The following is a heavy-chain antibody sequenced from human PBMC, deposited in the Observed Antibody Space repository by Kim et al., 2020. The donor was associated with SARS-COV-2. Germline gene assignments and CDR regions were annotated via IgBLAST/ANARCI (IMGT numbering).Heavy chain of an antibody. V-gene: IGHV4-59*01. Sequence: SETLSLTCTVSGGSISSYYWSWIRQPPGKGLEWIGYIYYSGSTNYNPSLKSRVTISVDTSKNQFSLKLSSVTAADTAVYYCARVPTRRYDSSRGAFDIWGQGTMVTVSS. CDR2: IYYSGST. D-gene: IGHD3-22*01. CDR3: ARVPTRRYDSSRGAFDI. J-gene: IGHJ3*02. CDR1: GGSISSYY.